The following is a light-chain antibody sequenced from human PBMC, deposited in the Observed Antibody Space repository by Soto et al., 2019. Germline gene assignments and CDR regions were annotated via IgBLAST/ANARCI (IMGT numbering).Light chain of an antibody. J-gene: IGLJ1*01. CDR1: SSDVGYYNY. Sequence: QSVLTQPASVSGPPGQSITISCTGTSSDVGYYNYVSWYQQHPGKAPKLMIYDVRNRPSGVSNRFSGSKSGNTASLTISGLQAEDEADYYCSSYTSSSTYVFGTGTKVTVL. V-gene: IGLV2-14*03. CDR2: DVR. CDR3: SSYTSSSTYV.